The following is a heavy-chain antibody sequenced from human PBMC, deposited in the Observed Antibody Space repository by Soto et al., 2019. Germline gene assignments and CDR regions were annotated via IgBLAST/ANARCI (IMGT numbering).Heavy chain of an antibody. Sequence: GASVKVSCKASGYTFTSYGISWVRQAPGQGLEWMGWISAYNGNTNYAQKLQGRVTMTTDTSTSTAYMELNSLRADDTAVYYCARALCGGDCPRYYFDYWGQGTRVTVSS. CDR3: ARALCGGDCPRYYFDY. CDR1: GYTFTSYG. J-gene: IGHJ4*02. V-gene: IGHV1-18*01. CDR2: ISAYNGNT. D-gene: IGHD2-21*02.